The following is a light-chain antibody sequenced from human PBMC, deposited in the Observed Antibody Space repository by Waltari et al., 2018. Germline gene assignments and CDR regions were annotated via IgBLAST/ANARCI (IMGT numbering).Light chain of an antibody. CDR1: HANLGSNF. CDR2: RNN. J-gene: IGLJ1*01. V-gene: IGLV1-47*01. Sequence: QSVLTQPPSASGTPGQRVSISCSGSHANLGSNFLYWYQQFPGMAPKLLLYRNNQRPSGVPDRFSGSKFGTSAALAISGLRSEDEAVYYCASWDDSHYVFGTGTKVTVL. CDR3: ASWDDSHYV.